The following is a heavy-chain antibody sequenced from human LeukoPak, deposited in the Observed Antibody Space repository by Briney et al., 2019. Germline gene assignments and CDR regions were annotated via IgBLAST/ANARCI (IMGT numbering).Heavy chain of an antibody. J-gene: IGHJ4*02. Sequence: GGSLRLSCAASGFTFSSYAMNWVRQAPGKGLEWVSNIRGSTSNEYYADSVKRRFTNSRDNARNSLHLQMKSLRVEDTAVYYCARESSGYYIEYWGQGTLVTVSS. CDR3: ARESSGYYIEY. CDR2: IRGSTSNE. V-gene: IGHV3-48*01. CDR1: GFTFSSYA. D-gene: IGHD3-22*01.